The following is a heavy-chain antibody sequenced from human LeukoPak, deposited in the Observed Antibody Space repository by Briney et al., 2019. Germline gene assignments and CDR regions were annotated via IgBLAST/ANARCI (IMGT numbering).Heavy chain of an antibody. CDR1: GFTFSSYA. CDR3: ARGPRYSSSSWVDY. CDR2: ISSNGGST. J-gene: IGHJ4*02. Sequence: PGGSLRLSCAASGFTFSSYAMHWVRQAPGKGLEYVSAISSNGGSTYYANSVKGRFTISRDNSKNTLYLQMGSLRAEDMAVYYCARGPRYSSSSWVDYWGQGTLVTVSS. D-gene: IGHD6-6*01. V-gene: IGHV3-64*01.